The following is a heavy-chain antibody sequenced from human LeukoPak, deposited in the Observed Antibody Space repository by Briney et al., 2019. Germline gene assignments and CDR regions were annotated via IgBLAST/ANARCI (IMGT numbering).Heavy chain of an antibody. CDR2: ISVSGGGT. V-gene: IGHV3-23*01. Sequence: GGSLRLSCAVSGFTFRSYAMSWVRQAPGKGLEWVSSISVSGGGTYYADSVKGRFTISRDNSKNTVYLQMNSLTAEDTAVYYCGRDPDSWGQGTVVTVSS. J-gene: IGHJ5*01. CDR3: GRDPDS. CDR1: GFTFRSYA.